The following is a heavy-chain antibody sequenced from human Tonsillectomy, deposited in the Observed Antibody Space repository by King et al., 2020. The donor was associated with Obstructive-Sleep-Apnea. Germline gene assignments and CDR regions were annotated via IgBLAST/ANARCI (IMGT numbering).Heavy chain of an antibody. CDR3: ARDRSSGWYKARHNWFDT. CDR2: ISAYNGNT. V-gene: IGHV1-18*04. CDR1: GYTFTSYG. D-gene: IGHD6-19*01. J-gene: IGHJ5*02. Sequence: VQLVQSGAEVKKPGASVKVSCKASGYTFTSYGISWVRQAPGQGLEWMGWISAYNGNTNYAQKLQGRVTMTTDTSTSTAYLELRSRRSDDTAVYYCARDRSSGWYKARHNWFDTWGQGTLVTVSS.